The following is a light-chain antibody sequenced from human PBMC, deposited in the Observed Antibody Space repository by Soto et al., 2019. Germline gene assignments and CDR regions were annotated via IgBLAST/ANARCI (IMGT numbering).Light chain of an antibody. J-gene: IGLJ2*01. CDR2: EGS. V-gene: IGLV2-23*01. CDR1: SCDVGSYNL. CDR3: CSYAGSSTSRV. Sequence: QSALTQPASVSGSPGQSITISCTGTSCDVGSYNLVSWYQQHPGKAPKLMIYEGSKRPSGVSNRFSGSKSGNTASLTISGLQAEDEADYYCCSYAGSSTSRVFGGGTKVTVL.